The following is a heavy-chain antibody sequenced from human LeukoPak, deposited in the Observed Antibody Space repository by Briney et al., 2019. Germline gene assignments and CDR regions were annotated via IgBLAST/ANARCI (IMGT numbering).Heavy chain of an antibody. CDR2: IWYDGSNK. Sequence: PGGSLRLSCAASGFTFSSYGMHWVRQAPGKGLEWVAVIWYDGSNKYYADSVKGRFTISRDNSKNTLYLQMNSLRAEDTAVYYCARDRAPGTRPTSWFDPWGQGTLVTVSS. D-gene: IGHD1-1*01. V-gene: IGHV3-33*01. J-gene: IGHJ5*02. CDR1: GFTFSSYG. CDR3: ARDRAPGTRPTSWFDP.